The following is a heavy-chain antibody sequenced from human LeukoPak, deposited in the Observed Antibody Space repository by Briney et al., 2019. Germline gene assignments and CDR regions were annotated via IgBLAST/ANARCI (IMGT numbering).Heavy chain of an antibody. Sequence: ASVKVSFKASGYTFTSYGISWVRQAPGQGREWMGWISAYNGNTNYAQKLQGRVTMTTDTSTSTAYMELRSLRSVDTAVYYCARDVRWELNDAFDIWGQGTMVTVSS. V-gene: IGHV1-18*01. CDR3: ARDVRWELNDAFDI. CDR2: ISAYNGNT. D-gene: IGHD1-26*01. J-gene: IGHJ3*02. CDR1: GYTFTSYG.